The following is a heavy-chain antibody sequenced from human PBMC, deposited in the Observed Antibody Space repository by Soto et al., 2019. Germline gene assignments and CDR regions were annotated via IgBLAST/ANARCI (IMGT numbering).Heavy chain of an antibody. D-gene: IGHD6-19*01. CDR2: ISHDGSST. J-gene: IGHJ3*02. CDR3: TSLSVAVDYFAFDI. V-gene: IGHV3-74*01. Sequence: EVQLVESGGGLIQPGGSLRLSCTASGFPFSDLWMHWVRQAPGKGLGWVSRISHDGSSTSHVDSVRGRFSISRDNAKNTVYLQMNSLRAEDTAVYYCTSLSVAVDYFAFDIWGQGTVVTVS. CDR1: GFPFSDLW.